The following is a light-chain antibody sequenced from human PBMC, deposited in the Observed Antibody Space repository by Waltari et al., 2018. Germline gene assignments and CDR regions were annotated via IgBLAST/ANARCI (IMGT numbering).Light chain of an antibody. J-gene: IGLJ3*02. CDR1: SSDVGFYNY. CDR3: NSDAGSSSWV. CDR2: HVS. V-gene: IGLV2-14*01. Sequence: QSALTQHASVSGSPGQSITLSCTGTSSDVGFYNYVSWYQQHPRKAHKLMIYHVSGRPSGVSNRCSGSKSGSTASLTISGLQAEDEADYYCNSDAGSSSWVFGGGTKLTV.